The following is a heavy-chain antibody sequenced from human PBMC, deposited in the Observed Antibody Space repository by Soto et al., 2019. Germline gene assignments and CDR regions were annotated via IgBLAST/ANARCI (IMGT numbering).Heavy chain of an antibody. CDR2: ISYDGSNK. CDR3: AKDMVDGDDYIWGSLPWY. J-gene: IGHJ4*02. V-gene: IGHV3-30*18. Sequence: GGSLRLSCAASGFTFSSYGMHWVRQAPGKGLEWVAVISYDGSNKYYADSVKGRFTISRDNSKNTLYLQMNSLRAEDTAVYYCAKDMVDGDDYIWGSLPWYWGQGTLVTVSS. CDR1: GFTFSSYG. D-gene: IGHD3-16*01.